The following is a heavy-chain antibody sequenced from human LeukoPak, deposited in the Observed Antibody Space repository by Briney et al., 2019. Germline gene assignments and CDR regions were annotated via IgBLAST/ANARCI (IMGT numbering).Heavy chain of an antibody. Sequence: SVKVSCKASGGTFSSYAISWVRQAPGQGLEWMEGIIPIFGTANYAQKFQGRVTITTDESTSTAYMELSRLRSDDTAVYYCARDINFEYSSSGGWGQGTLVTVSS. V-gene: IGHV1-69*05. D-gene: IGHD6-6*01. CDR2: IIPIFGTA. J-gene: IGHJ4*02. CDR3: ARDINFEYSSSGG. CDR1: GGTFSSYA.